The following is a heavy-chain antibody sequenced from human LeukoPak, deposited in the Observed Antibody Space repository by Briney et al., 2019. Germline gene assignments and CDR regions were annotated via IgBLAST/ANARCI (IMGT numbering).Heavy chain of an antibody. J-gene: IGHJ3*02. Sequence: GGSLRLSFAASGFTFSSYEMNWVRQAPGKGREGVSYISSSGSTIYYADSVKGRFTISRDNAKNSLSLQMNSLRAEDTAVYYCARDSLRHDAFDIWGQGTMVTVSS. D-gene: IGHD4-17*01. CDR3: ARDSLRHDAFDI. V-gene: IGHV3-48*03. CDR2: ISSSGSTI. CDR1: GFTFSSYE.